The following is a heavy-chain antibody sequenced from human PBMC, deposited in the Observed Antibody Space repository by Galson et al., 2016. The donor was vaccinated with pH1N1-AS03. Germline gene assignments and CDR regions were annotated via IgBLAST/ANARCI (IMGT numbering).Heavy chain of an antibody. J-gene: IGHJ6*03. D-gene: IGHD3-16*01. CDR1: GYIFSGFD. CDR2: VNPRNGKT. V-gene: IGHV1-8*01. CDR3: ARGVGLGDSTPEGYYKDV. Sequence: SVKVSCKAFGYIFSGFDINWVREAPGQGLQWVAYVNPRNGKTGSADRFQGRITITREPSINTAYMEDTRLTSEDTAICYCARGVGLGDSTPEGYYKDVWGKGTTVIVSS.